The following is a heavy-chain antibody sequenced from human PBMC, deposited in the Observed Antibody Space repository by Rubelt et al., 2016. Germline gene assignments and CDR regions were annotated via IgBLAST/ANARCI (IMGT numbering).Heavy chain of an antibody. CDR1: GGSFSGYY. CDR2: INHSGST. CDR3: ARGRRGSSSWLGRDYYGMDV. D-gene: IGHD6-13*01. V-gene: IGHV4-34*01. Sequence: QVQLQQWGAGLLKPSETLSLTCAVYGGSFSGYYWSWIRQPPGKGLEWIGEINHSGSTNYNPSLKSRVTISVDTAKNQVSLKLSSVTAAGTAVYYCARGRRGSSSWLGRDYYGMDVWGQGTTVTVSS. J-gene: IGHJ6*02.